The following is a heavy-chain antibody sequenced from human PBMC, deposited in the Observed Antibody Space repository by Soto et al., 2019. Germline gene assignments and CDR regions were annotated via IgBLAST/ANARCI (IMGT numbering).Heavy chain of an antibody. CDR2: IQHTGNT. J-gene: IGHJ5*02. V-gene: IGHV4-4*07. CDR3: AKDVSSRRWFDP. CDR1: GASIRSYH. Sequence: PSETLSLTCAVSGASIRSYHWSFLRQPAGKGPEWIGRIQHTGNTNYNPSLKSRVTMSADTSKNQISLKMTSVTAADTAVYFCAKDVSSRRWFDPWGQGVRVTVSS. D-gene: IGHD3-16*01.